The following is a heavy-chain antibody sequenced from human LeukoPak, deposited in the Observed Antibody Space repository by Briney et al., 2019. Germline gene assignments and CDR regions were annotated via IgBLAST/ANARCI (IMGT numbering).Heavy chain of an antibody. CDR1: GGSISSSSYY. CDR3: ASGPYYYDTN. V-gene: IGHV4-39*07. CDR2: IYYSGST. Sequence: SETLSLTCTVSGGSISSSSYYWGWIRQPPGKGLEWIGSIYYSGSTYYNPSLKSRVTISIDTSKNQFSLNLNSVTAADTAVYYCASGPYYYDTNWGQGTLVTVSS. D-gene: IGHD3-22*01. J-gene: IGHJ4*02.